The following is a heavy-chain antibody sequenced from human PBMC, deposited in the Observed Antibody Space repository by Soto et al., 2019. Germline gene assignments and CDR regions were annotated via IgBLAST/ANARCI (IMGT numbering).Heavy chain of an antibody. V-gene: IGHV4-4*02. CDR1: GGSISSSNW. J-gene: IGHJ4*02. Sequence: KASETLSLTCAVSGGSISSSNWWSWVRQPPGKGLEWIGEIYHSGSTNYNPSLKSRVTISVDKSKNQFSLKLSSVTAADTAVYYCARVKAEAGTSQYYFDYWGQGTLVTVSS. CDR2: IYHSGST. D-gene: IGHD6-13*01. CDR3: ARVKAEAGTSQYYFDY.